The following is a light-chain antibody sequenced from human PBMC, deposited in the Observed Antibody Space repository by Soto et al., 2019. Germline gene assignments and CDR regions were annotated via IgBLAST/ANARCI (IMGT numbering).Light chain of an antibody. Sequence: DLQMTQSPYSVSASVGDRVTITCRASQDISSWLAWYQQKPGKAPKLLIHAASFLQSGVPSRFISSRSGTDFTLTISSLQPEDSATYFCQQANSFPITFGQGTRLEIK. CDR2: AAS. CDR1: QDISSW. J-gene: IGKJ5*01. CDR3: QQANSFPIT. V-gene: IGKV1-12*01.